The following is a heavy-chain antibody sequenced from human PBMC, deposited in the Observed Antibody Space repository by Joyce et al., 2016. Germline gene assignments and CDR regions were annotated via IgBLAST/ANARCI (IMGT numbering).Heavy chain of an antibody. J-gene: IGHJ4*02. CDR2: IGSSGSIK. Sequence: EVQLVQSGGGLVQPGGSLRLSCAGSGFIFRKYGINWVRQAPGKGLDGVSYIGSSGSIKQYADSVDGRFTISRDNGKNSLYLQMNSLRAEDTAVYYCARDGRSSGGDYWGQGNLVTVSS. D-gene: IGHD6-19*01. V-gene: IGHV3-48*01. CDR1: GFIFRKYG. CDR3: ARDGRSSGGDY.